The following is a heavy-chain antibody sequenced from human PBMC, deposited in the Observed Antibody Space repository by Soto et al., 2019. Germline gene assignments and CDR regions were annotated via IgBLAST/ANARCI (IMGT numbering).Heavy chain of an antibody. CDR3: AKATATGGGDFDI. CDR2: ILVDGRT. J-gene: IGHJ3*02. D-gene: IGHD2-8*02. V-gene: IGHV3-23*01. Sequence: GGSLRLSCAASGFICSSYDMSWVRQAPGKGLEWVSTILVDGRTFYVDSVKGRFTISRDNSKNTVYLQMSSLTAGDTALYYCAKATATGGGDFDISGQGTLFTVSS. CDR1: GFICSSYD.